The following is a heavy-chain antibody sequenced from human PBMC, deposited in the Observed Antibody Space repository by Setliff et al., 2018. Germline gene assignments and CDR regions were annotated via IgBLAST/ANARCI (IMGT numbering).Heavy chain of an antibody. D-gene: IGHD1-26*01. CDR3: ARDWAPFGSYYPRLPFDF. CDR1: GYSFTSYW. Sequence: PGESLKIPCKGSGYSFTSYWIGWVRQMPGKGLEWMGIIYPGDSDTRYSPSFQGQVTISADKSISTAYLQWSSLRAEDTALYHCARDWAPFGSYYPRLPFDFWGQGTMVTVSS. V-gene: IGHV5-51*01. J-gene: IGHJ3*01. CDR2: IYPGDSDT.